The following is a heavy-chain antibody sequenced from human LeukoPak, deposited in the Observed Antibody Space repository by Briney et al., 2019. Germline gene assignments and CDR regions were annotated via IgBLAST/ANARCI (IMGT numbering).Heavy chain of an antibody. CDR2: IYPGDSDT. J-gene: IGHJ3*02. CDR1: GYSFTSYW. Sequence: GESLKISCKGSGYSFTSYWIGWVRQMPGKGLEWMGIIYPGDSDTRYSPSFQGQVTISADKSISTAYLQWSSLKASDTAMYYCASSDILTDLPDAFDIWGQGTMVTVSS. V-gene: IGHV5-51*01. D-gene: IGHD3-9*01. CDR3: ASSDILTDLPDAFDI.